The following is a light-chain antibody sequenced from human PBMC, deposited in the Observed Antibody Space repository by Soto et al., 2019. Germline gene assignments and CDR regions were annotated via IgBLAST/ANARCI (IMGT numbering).Light chain of an antibody. CDR1: SSNIGNNY. J-gene: IGLJ1*01. Sequence: QSVLTQPPSVSAAPGQKVTISCSGSSSNIGNNYVSWYQQLPGTAPKLLIYDNNKRPSGIPDRFSVSKSGTSATLGITGLQTGDEADYYCGTWDSSLSAYVFGTGTKVTVL. V-gene: IGLV1-51*01. CDR3: GTWDSSLSAYV. CDR2: DNN.